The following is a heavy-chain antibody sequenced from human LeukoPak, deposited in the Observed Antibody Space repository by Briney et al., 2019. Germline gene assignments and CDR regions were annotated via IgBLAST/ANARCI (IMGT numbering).Heavy chain of an antibody. J-gene: IGHJ3*02. V-gene: IGHV3-11*05. CDR2: ISSSSSFT. CDR1: GFTFSDYY. CDR3: AKALGAFDI. Sequence: PGGSLRLSCAASGFTFSDYYMSWIRQAPGKGLEWVSYISSSSSFTDYADSVKGRFTISRDNSKNTLYLQMNSLRAEDTAVYYCAKALGAFDIWGQGTMVTVSS. D-gene: IGHD1-26*01.